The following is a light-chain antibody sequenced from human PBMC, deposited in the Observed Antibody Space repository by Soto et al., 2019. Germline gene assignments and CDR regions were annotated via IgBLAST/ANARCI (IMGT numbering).Light chain of an antibody. CDR3: CSYAGSTTLYV. Sequence: QSALTQPASVSGSPGQSITISCTGTSSDVGSYSLVSWYQQHPGKAPKLMIYEVGKRPSGVSNRFSASKSGNTASLTISGLQAEDEADYYCCSYAGSTTLYVFGSGTKLTVL. CDR2: EVG. CDR1: SSDVGSYSL. J-gene: IGLJ1*01. V-gene: IGLV2-23*02.